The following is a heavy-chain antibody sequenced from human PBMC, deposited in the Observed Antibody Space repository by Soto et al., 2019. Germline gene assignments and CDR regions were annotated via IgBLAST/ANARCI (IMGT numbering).Heavy chain of an antibody. CDR3: PRDLPTPGSYLYTDV. Sequence: VASLKISFKGSGYSFTSYSIGWVLQMPGKGLEWMGIIYPGDSDTRYSPSFQGHVTISADKSISTACLQWSSLKASDTAMYYCPRDLPTPGSYLYTDVWGKDTTV. V-gene: IGHV5-51*01. CDR1: GYSFTSYS. CDR2: IYPGDSDT. D-gene: IGHD3-10*01. J-gene: IGHJ6*03.